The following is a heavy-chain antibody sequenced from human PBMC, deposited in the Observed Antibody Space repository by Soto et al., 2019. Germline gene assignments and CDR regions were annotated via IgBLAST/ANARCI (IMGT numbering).Heavy chain of an antibody. Sequence: ASVKVSCKASGGTFSSYAISWVRQAPGQGLEWMGGIIPIFGTANYAQKFQGRVTITADESTSTAYMELSSLRSEDTAVYYCARGVRFLEWLFYYSYYYTDVWGKGTTVTVSS. CDR3: ARGVRFLEWLFYYSYYYTDV. CDR1: GGTFSSYA. D-gene: IGHD3-3*01. CDR2: IIPIFGTA. J-gene: IGHJ6*03. V-gene: IGHV1-69*13.